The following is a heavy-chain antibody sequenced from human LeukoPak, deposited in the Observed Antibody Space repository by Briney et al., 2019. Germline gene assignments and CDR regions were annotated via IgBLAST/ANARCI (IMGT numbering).Heavy chain of an antibody. D-gene: IGHD6-6*01. V-gene: IGHV3-21*01. CDR1: GFTFSNYG. CDR2: ISSSSSYI. J-gene: IGHJ4*02. Sequence: GGSLRLSCAASGFTFSNYGMNWVRQAPGKGLEWVSYISSSSSYIYCADSVKGRFTISRDNAKNSLYLQMNSLRAEDTAVYYCAKVLEQLVPDYWGQGTLVTVSS. CDR3: AKVLEQLVPDY.